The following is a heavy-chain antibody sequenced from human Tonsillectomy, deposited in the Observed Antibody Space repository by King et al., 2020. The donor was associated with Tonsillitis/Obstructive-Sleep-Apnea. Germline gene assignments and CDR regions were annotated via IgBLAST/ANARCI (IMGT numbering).Heavy chain of an antibody. D-gene: IGHD3-3*01. Sequence: QLVQSGAEVKKPRASVTVSCKASGYTFTAYYIHWVRQAPGQGLEWMGRIIPNSGGTNYAQKFQGRVTMARDTSIRTAYMELTRLRSDDTAMYYCATYYDFWGGYNALDIWGQGTMVTVSS. V-gene: IGHV1-2*06. CDR2: IIPNSGGT. J-gene: IGHJ3*02. CDR3: ATYYDFWGGYNALDI. CDR1: GYTFTAYY.